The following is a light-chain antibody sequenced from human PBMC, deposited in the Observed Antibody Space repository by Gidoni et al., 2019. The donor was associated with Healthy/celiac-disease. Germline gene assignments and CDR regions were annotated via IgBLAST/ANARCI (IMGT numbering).Light chain of an antibody. CDR1: SSDVGGYNY. Sequence: QSALTQPASVSGSPGQSITISCTGTSSDVGGYNYVSWYQQHPGKAPQLIIYDVSNRPSGVSDRFSGSKSGNTASLTISGLQAEDEADYHCSSCASGNCLFGGGTKLTVL. J-gene: IGLJ2*01. CDR2: DVS. CDR3: SSCASGNCL. V-gene: IGLV2-14*03.